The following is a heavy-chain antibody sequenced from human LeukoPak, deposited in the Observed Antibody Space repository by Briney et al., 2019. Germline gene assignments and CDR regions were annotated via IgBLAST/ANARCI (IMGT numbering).Heavy chain of an antibody. CDR1: GGSISSYY. CDR2: IYYSGST. CDR3: ARETYYYDSSGYYYYVNY. J-gene: IGHJ4*02. V-gene: IGHV4-59*01. D-gene: IGHD3-22*01. Sequence: PSETLSLTCTVSGGSISSYYWSWIRQPPGKGLEWIGYIYYSGSTNHNPSLKSRVTISVDTSKNQFSLKLSSVTAADTAVYYCARETYYYDSSGYYYYVNYWGQGTLVTVSS.